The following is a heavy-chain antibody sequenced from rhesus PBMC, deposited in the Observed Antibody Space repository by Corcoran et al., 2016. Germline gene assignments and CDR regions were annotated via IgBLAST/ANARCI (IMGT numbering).Heavy chain of an antibody. V-gene: IGHV3S5*01. CDR3: AKGEVYCTGSGCYVDAFDF. CDR2: INSGGGST. J-gene: IGHJ3*01. D-gene: IGHD2-21*01. CDR1: GFTFSSYG. Sequence: EVQLVETGGGLVQPGGSLKLSCAASGFTFSSYGMSWVRQAPGKGLEWVSAINSGGGSTYYADPVKGRFTISRENSKNTLSLQMNSLRAEDTAVYYCAKGEVYCTGSGCYVDAFDFWGQGLRVTVSS.